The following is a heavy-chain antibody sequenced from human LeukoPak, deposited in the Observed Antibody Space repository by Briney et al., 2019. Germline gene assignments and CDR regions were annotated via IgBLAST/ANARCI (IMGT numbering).Heavy chain of an antibody. CDR3: AKDQGITIFGVVITYYFDY. D-gene: IGHD3-3*01. Sequence: GGSLRLSCAASGFTFSSYWMNWARQAPGKGLEWVAIINHNGNVNYYVDSVKGRFTISRDNAKNSLYLQMSNLRAEDTAVYFCAKDQGITIFGVVITYYFDYWGQGTLVTVSS. V-gene: IGHV3-7*03. CDR2: INHNGNVN. CDR1: GFTFSSYW. J-gene: IGHJ4*02.